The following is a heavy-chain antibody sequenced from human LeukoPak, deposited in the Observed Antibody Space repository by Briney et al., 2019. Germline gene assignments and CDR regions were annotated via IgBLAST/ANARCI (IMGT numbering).Heavy chain of an antibody. CDR1: GFTFSSYA. CDR2: ISGSGGST. J-gene: IGHJ4*02. V-gene: IGHV3-23*01. Sequence: PGGSLRLSCAASGFTFSSYAMSWVRQAPGKGLEWVSAISGSGGSTYYADSVKGRFTISRDNSKNTLYLQMNSLRAEDTAVYYCASLPVVVVAATRNFDYWGQGTLVTVPS. D-gene: IGHD2-15*01. CDR3: ASLPVVVVAATRNFDY.